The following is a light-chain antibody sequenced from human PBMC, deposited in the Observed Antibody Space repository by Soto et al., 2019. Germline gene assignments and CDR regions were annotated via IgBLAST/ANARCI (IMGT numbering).Light chain of an antibody. CDR3: ASWDDSLSGVV. CDR1: SSNIGRTS. Sequence: QSVLTQPPSASGTPGQGVTISCSGSSSNIGRTSVYWYQHLPGTAPKLLIYSNSQRPSGVPDRFSGSKSGTSASLAVSGLRSEDEADYDCASWDDSLSGVVFGGGTKVTVL. V-gene: IGLV1-47*02. J-gene: IGLJ3*02. CDR2: SNS.